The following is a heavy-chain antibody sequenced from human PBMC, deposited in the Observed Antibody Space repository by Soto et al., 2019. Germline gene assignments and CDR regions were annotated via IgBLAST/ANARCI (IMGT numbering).Heavy chain of an antibody. V-gene: IGHV1-46*01. CDR1: GYTFTSYY. J-gene: IGHJ5*02. D-gene: IGHD3-3*01. Sequence: ASVRVSCKASGYTFTSYYMHWVRQAPGQGLEWMGIIKHSGGSTSYAQKFQGRVTMTRDTSKRTVYMELRSLRSEGTDVYYCARGPGGFGVVIIPRDSRSDPGGQGTLVNVSS. CDR2: IKHSGGST. CDR3: ARGPGGFGVVIIPRDSRSDP.